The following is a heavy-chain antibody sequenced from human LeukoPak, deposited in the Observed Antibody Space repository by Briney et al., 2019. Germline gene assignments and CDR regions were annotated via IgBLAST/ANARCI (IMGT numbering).Heavy chain of an antibody. Sequence: GSLRLSCAASGFTFSSYAMSWVRQAPGKGLEWVSAISGSGGSTYYADSVKGRFTISRDNSKNTLYLQMNSLRAEDTAVYYCAKDMEVGFLEWLFDYWGQGTLVTVSS. D-gene: IGHD3-3*01. V-gene: IGHV3-23*01. J-gene: IGHJ4*02. CDR3: AKDMEVGFLEWLFDY. CDR2: ISGSGGST. CDR1: GFTFSSYA.